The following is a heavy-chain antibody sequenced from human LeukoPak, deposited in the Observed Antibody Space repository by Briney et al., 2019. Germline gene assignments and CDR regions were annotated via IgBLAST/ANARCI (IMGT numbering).Heavy chain of an antibody. V-gene: IGHV4-59*01. J-gene: IGHJ6*03. CDR1: GGSITTYY. Sequence: PSETLSLTCTVSGGSITTYYWSWIRQPPGKGLEWIGSIFHSGNTNYNPSLKSRITISIDTSKNQFTLKLSSVTAADTAVYYCARAYYSNIYYYYYYLDVWGKGTTVTVSS. D-gene: IGHD4-11*01. CDR2: IFHSGNT. CDR3: ARAYYSNIYYYYYYLDV.